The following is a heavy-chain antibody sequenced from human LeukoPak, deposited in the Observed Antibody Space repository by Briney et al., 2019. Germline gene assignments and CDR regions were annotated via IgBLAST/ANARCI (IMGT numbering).Heavy chain of an antibody. V-gene: IGHV4-34*01. D-gene: IGHD3-3*01. J-gene: IGHJ4*02. CDR1: GVSFSGYY. CDR2: INHSGST. Sequence: MTSETLSLTCAVYGVSFSGYYWSWIRQPPGKGLEWMGEINHSGSTKYNPALKGRATISVDTSKNQFSLKLSSVTAADTAVYYCARGGSVLRFLEWLLSFDYWGQGTLVTVSS. CDR3: ARGGSVLRFLEWLLSFDY.